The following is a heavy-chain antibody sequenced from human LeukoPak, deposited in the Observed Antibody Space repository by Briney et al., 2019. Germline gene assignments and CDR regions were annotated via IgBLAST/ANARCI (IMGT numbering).Heavy chain of an antibody. J-gene: IGHJ5*02. Sequence: SQTLSLTCSVSGVSISGRGYWGWIRQHPGKGLEWIGYIDYSGKTYYKPSLQSRVIISADTSKNQFTLKVSPVTAADTAVYYCATGYGSGWFDAWGQGAVVTVSS. CDR1: GVSISGRGY. V-gene: IGHV4-31*03. D-gene: IGHD3-9*01. CDR2: IDYSGKT. CDR3: ATGYGSGWFDA.